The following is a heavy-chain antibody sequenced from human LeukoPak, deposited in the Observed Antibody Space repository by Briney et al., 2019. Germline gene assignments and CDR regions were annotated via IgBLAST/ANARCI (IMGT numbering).Heavy chain of an antibody. CDR3: AREKNYGDSYYFDY. CDR1: GGSISSYY. D-gene: IGHD4-17*01. Sequence: SETLSLTCTVSGGSISSYYWSWIRQPPGKGLEWIGYIYYSGSTNYNPSLKSRVTISVDTPKNQFSLKLSSVTAADTAVYYCAREKNYGDSYYFDYWGQGTLVTVSS. J-gene: IGHJ4*02. V-gene: IGHV4-59*01. CDR2: IYYSGST.